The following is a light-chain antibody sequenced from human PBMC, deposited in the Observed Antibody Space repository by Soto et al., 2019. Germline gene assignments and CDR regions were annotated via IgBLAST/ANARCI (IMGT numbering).Light chain of an antibody. CDR3: QQYNSLWYT. Sequence: DIQMTQSPSTLSASVGDRVTITCRASQSISSWLAWYQQKPGKDPKLLIYDASSLESGVPSRFSGSGSGTEFTLTISSLQPDDFATYYCQQYNSLWYTFGQGTKLEIK. J-gene: IGKJ2*01. CDR2: DAS. V-gene: IGKV1-5*01. CDR1: QSISSW.